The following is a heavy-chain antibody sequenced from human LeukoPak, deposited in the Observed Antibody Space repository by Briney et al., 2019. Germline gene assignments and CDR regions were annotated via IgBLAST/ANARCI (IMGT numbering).Heavy chain of an antibody. CDR3: ARVTVPAAMVPSDY. V-gene: IGHV1-18*04. CDR2: ISAYNGST. Sequence: ASVKVSCKASGYTFTSYGISWVRQAPGQGLEWMGWISAYNGSTNYAQKLQGRVTMTTDTSTSTAYMELRSLRSDDTAVYYCARVTVPAAMVPSDYWGQGTLVTVSS. J-gene: IGHJ4*02. D-gene: IGHD2-2*01. CDR1: GYTFTSYG.